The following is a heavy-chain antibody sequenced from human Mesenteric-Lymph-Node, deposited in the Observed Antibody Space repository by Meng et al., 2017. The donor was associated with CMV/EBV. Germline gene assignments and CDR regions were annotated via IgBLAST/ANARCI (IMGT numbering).Heavy chain of an antibody. Sequence: GESLKISCVASGFTFDNYYMSWIRQAPGKGLEWISYISSAARTIDYADSVKGRFTISRDNAKNSVFLQMNSLRGEDTALYYCARLDKMWERPDIWGQGTMVTVSS. CDR2: ISSAARTI. CDR3: ARLDKMWERPDI. CDR1: GFTFDNYY. D-gene: IGHD1-26*01. J-gene: IGHJ3*02. V-gene: IGHV3-11*04.